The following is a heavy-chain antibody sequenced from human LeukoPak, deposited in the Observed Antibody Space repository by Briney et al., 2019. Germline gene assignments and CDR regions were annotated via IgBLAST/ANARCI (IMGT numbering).Heavy chain of an antibody. J-gene: IGHJ4*02. CDR1: GFTFSSYA. CDR2: ISGSGGST. D-gene: IGHD5-18*01. V-gene: IGHV3-23*01. CDR3: AKGFDWIQIGVFDY. Sequence: PGGSLRLSCAASGFTFSSYAMSWVRQAPGKGLEWVAAISGSGGSTYYADSVKGRFTISRDNSNNTLYLQMNSLRAEDTAVYYCAKGFDWIQIGVFDYWGQGTLVTVSS.